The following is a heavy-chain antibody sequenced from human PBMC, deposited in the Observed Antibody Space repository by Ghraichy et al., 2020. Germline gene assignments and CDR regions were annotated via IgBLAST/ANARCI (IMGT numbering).Heavy chain of an antibody. Sequence: GESLNISCKGSGYSFTSYWIGWVRQMPGKGLEWMGIIYPGDSDTRYRPSFQGQVTISADKSISTAYLQWSSLKASDSAMYYCARPTSTYCSGGSCYFDYWGQGTLVTVSS. CDR3: ARPTSTYCSGGSCYFDY. CDR2: IYPGDSDT. CDR1: GYSFTSYW. J-gene: IGHJ4*02. D-gene: IGHD2-15*01. V-gene: IGHV5-51*01.